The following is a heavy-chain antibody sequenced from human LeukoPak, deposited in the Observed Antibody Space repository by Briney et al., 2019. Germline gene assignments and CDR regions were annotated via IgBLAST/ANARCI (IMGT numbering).Heavy chain of an antibody. J-gene: IGHJ4*02. V-gene: IGHV4-59*01. Sequence: PSETLSLTCTVSGGSISSYYWSWIRQPPGKGLEWIGYIYYSGSTNYNPSLKSRVTISVDTSKNQFSLKLSSVTAADTAVYYCARDADQYYFDYWGQGTLVTVSS. CDR1: GGSISSYY. CDR2: IYYSGST. D-gene: IGHD2-2*01. CDR3: ARDADQYYFDY.